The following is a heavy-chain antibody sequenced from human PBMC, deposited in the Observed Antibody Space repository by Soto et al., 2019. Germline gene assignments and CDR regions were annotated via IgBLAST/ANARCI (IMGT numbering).Heavy chain of an antibody. V-gene: IGHV1-69*13. D-gene: IGHD3-3*01. CDR1: GGTFSSYA. Sequence: ASVKVSCKASGGTFSSYAISWVRQAPGQGLEWMGGIIPIFGTANYAQKFQGRVTITADESTSTAYMELSSLRSEDTAVYYCARASDQITYYDFWSGYFQDQYYFDYWGQGTPVPVSS. CDR3: ARASDQITYYDFWSGYFQDQYYFDY. J-gene: IGHJ4*02. CDR2: IIPIFGTA.